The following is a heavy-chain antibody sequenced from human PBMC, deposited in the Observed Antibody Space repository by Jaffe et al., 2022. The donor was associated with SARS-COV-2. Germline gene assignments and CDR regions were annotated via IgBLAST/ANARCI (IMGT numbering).Heavy chain of an antibody. CDR1: GYTFTSYD. J-gene: IGHJ5*02. CDR3: ARGPYRKASVVVVAAPNWFDP. Sequence: QVQLVQSGAEVKKPGASVKVSCKASGYTFTSYDINWVRQATGQGLEWMGWMNPNSGNTGYAQKFQGRVTMTRNTSISTAYMELSSLRSEDTAVYYCARGPYRKASVVVVAAPNWFDPWGQGTLVTVSS. V-gene: IGHV1-8*01. D-gene: IGHD2-15*01. CDR2: MNPNSGNT.